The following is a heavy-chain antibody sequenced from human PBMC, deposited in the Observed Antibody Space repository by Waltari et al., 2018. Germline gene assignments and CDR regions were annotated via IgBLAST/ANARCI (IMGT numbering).Heavy chain of an antibody. J-gene: IGHJ3*01. Sequence: EVQLLESGGGLVQPGESLRLSCAASGFTFSDYWMHWVRQAPGKGLVWVSWVESDGSDTDSADFAKGRFTISRDNAKNTLYLQMKGLRGDDTAIYYCTRGPRTGNYEYGLDVWGQGTMVTVSS. CDR3: TRGPRTGNYEYGLDV. V-gene: IGHV3-74*01. CDR1: GFTFSDYW. D-gene: IGHD3-3*01. CDR2: VESDGSDT.